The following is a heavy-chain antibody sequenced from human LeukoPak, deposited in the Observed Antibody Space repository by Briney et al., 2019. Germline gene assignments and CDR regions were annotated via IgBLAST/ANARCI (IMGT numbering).Heavy chain of an antibody. D-gene: IGHD3-10*01. CDR3: ARERSRFGELFGYYYYMDV. V-gene: IGHV1-18*01. CDR1: GYTFTSYG. Sequence: ASVTVSCKASGYTFTSYGISWVRQAPGQGLEWMGWISAYNGNTNYAQKLQGRVTMTTDTSTSTAYMELRSLRSDDTAVYYCARERSRFGELFGYYYYMDVWGKGTTVTISS. J-gene: IGHJ6*03. CDR2: ISAYNGNT.